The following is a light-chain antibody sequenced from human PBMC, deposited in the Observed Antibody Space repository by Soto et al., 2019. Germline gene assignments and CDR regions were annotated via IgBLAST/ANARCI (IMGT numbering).Light chain of an antibody. V-gene: IGKV1-9*01. CDR2: AAS. CDR1: QGISNY. J-gene: IGKJ3*01. Sequence: DIQLTQSPSFLSASVGDRVTITCRASQGISNYLAWYQQKPRKAPQLLIYAASTLQSGVPSRFSGGASGTEFTLTVSSLQPEDFATYCCQQLNSSPFTFGPGTKVDIK. CDR3: QQLNSSPFT.